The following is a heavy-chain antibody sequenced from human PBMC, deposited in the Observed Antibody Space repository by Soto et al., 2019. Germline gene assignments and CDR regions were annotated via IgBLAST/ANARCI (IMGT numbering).Heavy chain of an antibody. D-gene: IGHD6-19*01. J-gene: IGHJ4*02. CDR1: GFTFSSFS. CDR3: AREAIGYSSGWLDY. Sequence: GGSLRLSCAASGFTFSSFSMNWVRQAQGKGLEWVSSISSSSSYIYYADSVKGRFTISRDNAKNSLYLQMNSLRAEDTAVYYCAREAIGYSSGWLDYWGQGTLVTVS. V-gene: IGHV3-21*01. CDR2: ISSSSSYI.